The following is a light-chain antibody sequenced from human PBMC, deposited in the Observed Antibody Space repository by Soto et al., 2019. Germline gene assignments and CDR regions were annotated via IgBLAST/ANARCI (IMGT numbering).Light chain of an antibody. J-gene: IGKJ5*01. CDR3: QGLNDYPIT. CDR2: AAS. V-gene: IGKV1-9*01. Sequence: DIQLTQSPSFLSASVGDRVTITCRASQGISSYLAWYQQKPGEAPKFLIYAASTLRGGVPSRFSGSGSGTESTLSISTLQPEDFATYYCQGLNDYPITFGQGTRLEIK. CDR1: QGISSY.